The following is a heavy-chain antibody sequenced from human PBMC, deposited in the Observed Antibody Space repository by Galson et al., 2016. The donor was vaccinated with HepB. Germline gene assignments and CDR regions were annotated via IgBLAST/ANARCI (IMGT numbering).Heavy chain of an antibody. V-gene: IGHV1-69*06. Sequence: SVKVSCKASGGTFSTHALNWVRQAPGQGLEWMGGIIPIFGTPNYAQKFQGRVTITADKSTSTAYMELSSLRSEDTAVYYCARDGSYRQSYYFDYWAQGTHVTDS. CDR2: IIPIFGTP. J-gene: IGHJ4*02. D-gene: IGHD1-26*01. CDR3: ARDGSYRQSYYFDY. CDR1: GGTFSTHA.